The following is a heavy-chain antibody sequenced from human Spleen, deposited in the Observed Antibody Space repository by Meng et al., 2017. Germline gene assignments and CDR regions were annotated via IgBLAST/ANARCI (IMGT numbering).Heavy chain of an antibody. Sequence: QVQLLQWGAVLLKPSETLSLTGVVSGGSFSDYYWSWIRQPPGKGLEWIGEINHSGSTNYNPSLESRATISVDTSQNNLSLKLSSVTAADSAVYYCARGPTTMAHDFDYWGQGTLVTVSS. CDR1: GGSFSDYY. CDR3: ARGPTTMAHDFDY. V-gene: IGHV4-34*01. CDR2: INHSGST. D-gene: IGHD4-11*01. J-gene: IGHJ4*02.